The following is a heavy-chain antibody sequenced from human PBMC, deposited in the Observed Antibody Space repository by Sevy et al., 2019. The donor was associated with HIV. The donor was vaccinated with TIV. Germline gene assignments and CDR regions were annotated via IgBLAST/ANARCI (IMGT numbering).Heavy chain of an antibody. V-gene: IGHV3-23*01. CDR3: AKGRYSSGPEWYLDY. J-gene: IGHJ4*02. Sequence: GGSLRLSCAASGFTFSSYAMSWVRQAPGKGLEWVSAISGSGGSTYYADSVKGRFTISRDNSKNTLYLQMNSLRAEDTAIYYCAKGRYSSGPEWYLDYWGQGTLVTVSS. D-gene: IGHD6-19*01. CDR2: ISGSGGST. CDR1: GFTFSSYA.